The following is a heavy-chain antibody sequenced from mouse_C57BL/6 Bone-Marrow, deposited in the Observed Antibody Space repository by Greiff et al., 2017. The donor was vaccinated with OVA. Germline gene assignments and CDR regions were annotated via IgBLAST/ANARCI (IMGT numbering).Heavy chain of an antibody. Sequence: QVQLQQPGAELVMPGASVKLSCKASGYTFTSYWMHWVKQRPGQGLEWIGEIDPSDSYTNYNQKFKGKSTLTVDKSSSTAYMQLSSLTSEDSAVYDCARGVRRYFDVWGTGTTVTVSS. CDR1: GYTFTSYW. CDR3: ARGVRRYFDV. D-gene: IGHD2-2*01. CDR2: IDPSDSYT. J-gene: IGHJ1*03. V-gene: IGHV1-69*01.